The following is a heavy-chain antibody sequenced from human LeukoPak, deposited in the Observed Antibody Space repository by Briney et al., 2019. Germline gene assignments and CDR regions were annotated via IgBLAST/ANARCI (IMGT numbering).Heavy chain of an antibody. CDR1: GGSISSYY. J-gene: IGHJ4*02. V-gene: IGHV4-38-2*02. CDR2: IYHSGST. CDR3: AREVAYDILTGYLRDEEVDY. Sequence: SETLSLTCTVSGGSISSYYWGWIRQPPGKGLEWIGSIYHSGSTYYNPSLKSRVTISVDTSKNQFSLKLSSVTAADTAVYYCAREVAYDILTGYLRDEEVDYWGQGTLVTVSS. D-gene: IGHD3-9*01.